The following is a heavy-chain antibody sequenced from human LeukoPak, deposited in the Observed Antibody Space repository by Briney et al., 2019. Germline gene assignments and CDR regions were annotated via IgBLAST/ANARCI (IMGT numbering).Heavy chain of an antibody. CDR1: GGSINSFY. J-gene: IGHJ4*02. CDR2: IYYTGST. CDR3: ARLGYYYGSGRFDY. V-gene: IGHV4-59*01. D-gene: IGHD3-10*01. Sequence: SETLSLTCNVSGGSINSFYWNWIRRPPGKGLEWIGYIYYTGSTNYNPSLKSRVTISLDTSKNQFSLNLSSVTAADTVVYYCARLGYYYGSGRFDYWGQGTLVTVSS.